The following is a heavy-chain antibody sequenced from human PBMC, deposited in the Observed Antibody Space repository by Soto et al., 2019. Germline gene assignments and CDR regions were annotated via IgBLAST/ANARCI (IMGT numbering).Heavy chain of an antibody. CDR1: GFTFSSYS. V-gene: IGHV3-21*01. Sequence: GGSLRLSCAASGFTFSSYSMNWVRQAPGKGLEWVSSISSSSSYIYYADSVKGRFTITRDNAKNSLYLQMNSLRAEDTAVYYCARVHEYCSSTSCSHNYGMDVWGQGTTVTVSS. D-gene: IGHD2-2*01. J-gene: IGHJ6*02. CDR2: ISSSSSYI. CDR3: ARVHEYCSSTSCSHNYGMDV.